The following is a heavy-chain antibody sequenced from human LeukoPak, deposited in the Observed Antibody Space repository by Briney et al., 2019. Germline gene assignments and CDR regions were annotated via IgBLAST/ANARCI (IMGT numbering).Heavy chain of an antibody. D-gene: IGHD5-24*01. CDR2: IMQDGSEK. V-gene: IGHV3-7*04. CDR3: ARHSAGYTTFFDY. J-gene: IGHJ4*02. CDR1: GFTFSNYE. Sequence: GGSLRLSCAASGFTFSNYELNWVRRAPGRGLEWVANIMQDGSEKYYVDSVKGRFTISRDNAKNSLYLQMNSLRAEDTAVYYCARHSAGYTTFFDYWGQGTLVTVSS.